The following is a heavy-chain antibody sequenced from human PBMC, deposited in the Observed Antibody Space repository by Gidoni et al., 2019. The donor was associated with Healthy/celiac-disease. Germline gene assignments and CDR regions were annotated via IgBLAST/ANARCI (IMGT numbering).Heavy chain of an antibody. Sequence: EVQLVESGGGLVKPGGSLRLSCAASGFTFSSYSMNWVRQAPGKGLECVSSISSSSSYIYYADSVKGRFTISRDNAKNSLYLQMNSLRAEDTAVYYCARGESSSIQLWPRPSSDFDYWGQGTLVTVSS. V-gene: IGHV3-21*01. CDR2: ISSSSSYI. D-gene: IGHD5-18*01. J-gene: IGHJ4*02. CDR3: ARGESSSIQLWPRPSSDFDY. CDR1: GFTFSSYS.